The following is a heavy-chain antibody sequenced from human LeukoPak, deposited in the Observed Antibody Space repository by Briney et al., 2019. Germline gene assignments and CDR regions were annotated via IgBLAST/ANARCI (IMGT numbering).Heavy chain of an antibody. D-gene: IGHD1-26*01. J-gene: IGHJ4*02. Sequence: GGSLRLSCAASGFTFSSYWMSWVRQAPGKGLEWVANINQDGSEKNCVDSVRGRFTISRDNAKNSVYLQMNSLRAEDTAVYYCAPSGSYDYWGQGTLVTVSS. CDR2: INQDGSEK. CDR3: APSGSYDY. V-gene: IGHV3-7*01. CDR1: GFTFSSYW.